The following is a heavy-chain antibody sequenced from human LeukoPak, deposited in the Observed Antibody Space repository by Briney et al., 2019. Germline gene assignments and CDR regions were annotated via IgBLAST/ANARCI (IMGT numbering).Heavy chain of an antibody. V-gene: IGHV3-23*01. D-gene: IGHD1-7*01. CDR2: ISGSGGST. J-gene: IGHJ4*02. CDR3: AKDLGWNYRTN. CDR1: GFTFSSYA. Sequence: GGSLLLSCAASGFTFSSYAMSWVRQAPGKGLEWVSAISGSGGSTYYADSVKGRFTISRDNSKNTLYLQMNSPRAEDTAVYYCAKDLGWNYRTNWGQGTLVTVSS.